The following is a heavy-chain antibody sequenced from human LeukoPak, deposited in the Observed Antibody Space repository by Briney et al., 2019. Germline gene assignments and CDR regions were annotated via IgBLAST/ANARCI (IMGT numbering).Heavy chain of an antibody. Sequence: SGTLSLTCAVSGASISSNNWWSWVRQPPGKGLEWLGEIYHSGSTKYTPSLKSRVTISLAESKNQFSLNLRSVTAADTAVYYCARLLPLCSGDSCYSWYFDYWGQGTLVTVSS. CDR1: GASISSNNW. D-gene: IGHD2-15*01. J-gene: IGHJ4*02. V-gene: IGHV4-4*02. CDR2: IYHSGST. CDR3: ARLLPLCSGDSCYSWYFDY.